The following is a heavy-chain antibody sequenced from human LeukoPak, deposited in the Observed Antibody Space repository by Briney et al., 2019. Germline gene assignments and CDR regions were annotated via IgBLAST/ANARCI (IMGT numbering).Heavy chain of an antibody. Sequence: GGSLRLSCAASGFTFSSCAMNWVRQAPGKGLEWVSGITGTGTSTYYADSVKGRFTISRDNSKNTLYLQMNSLTSADTAVYYCAKVKTDILIPDSWGQGTLVTVSS. CDR2: ITGTGTST. CDR1: GFTFSSCA. J-gene: IGHJ4*02. D-gene: IGHD2-21*02. V-gene: IGHV3-23*01. CDR3: AKVKTDILIPDS.